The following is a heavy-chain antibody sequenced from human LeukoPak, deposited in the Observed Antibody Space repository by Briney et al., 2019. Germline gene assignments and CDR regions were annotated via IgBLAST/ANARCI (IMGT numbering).Heavy chain of an antibody. CDR1: GFTFSSYE. Sequence: PGGSLRLSCAASGFTFSSYEMNWVRQAPGKGLEWVSYISSSSSTIYYADSVKGRFTISRDNAKNSLYLQMNSLRAEDTAAYYCARGSRVKTRSYWGQGTLVTVSS. V-gene: IGHV3-48*03. CDR2: ISSSSSTI. CDR3: ARGSRVKTRSY. J-gene: IGHJ4*02.